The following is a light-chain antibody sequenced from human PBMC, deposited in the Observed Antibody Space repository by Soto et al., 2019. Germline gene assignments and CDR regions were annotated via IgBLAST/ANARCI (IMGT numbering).Light chain of an antibody. CDR3: QQYANSPET. CDR1: RSLDSGQ. V-gene: IGKV3-20*01. CDR2: DAF. J-gene: IGKJ1*01. Sequence: EIVLTQSPCTLALSAGESATLSCRASRSLDSGQLAWYQQKVGRAPRLLIHDAFMRATGIPERFSGSWSGTDFTLTISGLEPEDFELYYCQQYANSPETFGQGTKVDIK.